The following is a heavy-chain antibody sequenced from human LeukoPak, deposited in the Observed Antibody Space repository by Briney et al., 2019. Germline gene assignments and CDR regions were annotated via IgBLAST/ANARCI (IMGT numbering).Heavy chain of an antibody. Sequence: PSETLSLTCTVSGGSISSSSYYWSWIRQPPGKGLEWIGYIYYSGSTNYNPSLKSRVTISVDTSKNQFSLKLSSVTAADTAVYYCARGPSRRKKNWYFDLWGRGTLVTVSS. J-gene: IGHJ2*01. CDR2: IYYSGST. V-gene: IGHV4-61*05. CDR1: GGSISSSSYY. D-gene: IGHD1-14*01. CDR3: ARGPSRRKKNWYFDL.